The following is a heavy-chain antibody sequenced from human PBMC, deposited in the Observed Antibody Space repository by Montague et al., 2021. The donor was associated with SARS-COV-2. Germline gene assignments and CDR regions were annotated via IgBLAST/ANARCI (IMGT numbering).Heavy chain of an antibody. D-gene: IGHD3-10*01. V-gene: IGHV2-70*01. CDR1: GFSLSTSGMC. J-gene: IGHJ4*02. Sequence: PALVKPTQTLTLTCTFSGFSLSTSGMCVSWIRQPPGKALEWLALIDWDDDKYYSTSLKTRLTISKYTSKNQVVLTMTNMDPVDTVTYYCARTYYYGSGSYYTYYFDYWGQGTLVTVSS. CDR2: IDWDDDK. CDR3: ARTYYYGSGSYYTYYFDY.